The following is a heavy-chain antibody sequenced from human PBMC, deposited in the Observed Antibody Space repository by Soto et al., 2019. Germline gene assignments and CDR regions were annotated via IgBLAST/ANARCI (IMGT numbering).Heavy chain of an antibody. CDR2: IWYDGSNK. J-gene: IGHJ6*02. CDR1: GFTFSSYG. CDR3: ARDRATFYYYGMDV. D-gene: IGHD1-26*01. Sequence: GGSLRLSCAASGFTFSSYGMHWVRQAPGKGLEWVAVIWYDGSNKYYADSVKGRFTISRDNSKNTLYLQMNSLRAEDTAVYYCARDRATFYYYGMDVWGQGTTVTVSS. V-gene: IGHV3-33*01.